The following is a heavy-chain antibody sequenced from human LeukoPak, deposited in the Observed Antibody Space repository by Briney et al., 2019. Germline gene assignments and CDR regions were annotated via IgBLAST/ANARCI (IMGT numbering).Heavy chain of an antibody. CDR2: IYTSGST. D-gene: IGHD2-2*01. J-gene: IGHJ5*02. CDR1: GGSISSYY. Sequence: SETLSLTCTVSGGSISSYYWSWIRQPARKGLEWIGRIYTSGSTNYNPSLKSRVTMSVDTPKNQFSLKLSSVTAADTAVYYCARDTIVVVPAAHKGVWFDPWGQGTLVTVSS. CDR3: ARDTIVVVPAAHKGVWFDP. V-gene: IGHV4-4*07.